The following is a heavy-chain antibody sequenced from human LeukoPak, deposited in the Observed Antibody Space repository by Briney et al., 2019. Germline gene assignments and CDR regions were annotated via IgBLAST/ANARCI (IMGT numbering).Heavy chain of an antibody. CDR1: GGSFSGYY. CDR2: INHSGST. Sequence: NPSETLSLTCAVYGGSFSGYYWSWIRQPPGKGLEWIGEINHSGSTNYNPSLKSRVTISVDTSKNQFSLKLSSVTAADTAVYYCASGGNDYGDSFDYWGQGTLVTVSS. J-gene: IGHJ4*02. D-gene: IGHD4-17*01. V-gene: IGHV4-34*01. CDR3: ASGGNDYGDSFDY.